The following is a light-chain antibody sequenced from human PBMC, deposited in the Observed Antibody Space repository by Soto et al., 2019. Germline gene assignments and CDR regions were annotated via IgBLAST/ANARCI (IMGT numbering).Light chain of an antibody. CDR3: YLYAGSGTYV. CDR1: NSDVGTYNL. V-gene: IGLV2-23*01. J-gene: IGLJ1*01. CDR2: EGT. Sequence: QSVLTQPASVSGSPGQSITISCTGTNSDVGTYNLVSWYQQHPGKAPKLMTYEGTKRPSGVSNRFSGSNSGNTASLTISGLQAEDEADYYCYLYAGSGTYVFGTGTKVTVL.